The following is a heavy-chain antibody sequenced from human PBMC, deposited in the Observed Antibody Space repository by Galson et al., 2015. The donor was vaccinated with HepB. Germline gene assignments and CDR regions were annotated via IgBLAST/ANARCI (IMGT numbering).Heavy chain of an antibody. V-gene: IGHV4-59*08. CDR1: GDFINIYC. CDR2: ICNGGNT. D-gene: IGHD6-13*01. CDR3: AGQYSSSAEVAY. J-gene: IGHJ4*02. Sequence: SETLSLTCTVSGDFINIYCWSWIRQPPGKGLEWIGYICNGGNTIYNPSLKSRVTISVDTSKNQFSLRLWSVTAADTAVYYCAGQYSSSAEVAYWGQGTLVTVSS.